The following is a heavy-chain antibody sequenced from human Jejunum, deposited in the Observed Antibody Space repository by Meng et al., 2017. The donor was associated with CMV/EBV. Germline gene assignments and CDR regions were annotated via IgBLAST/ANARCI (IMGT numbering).Heavy chain of an antibody. V-gene: IGHV1-46*01. D-gene: IGHD3-16*01. CDR2: INPSGGTT. CDR1: GYTFTNYY. J-gene: IGHJ5*02. Sequence: SGYTFTNYYMVWVRQAPGQGLEWMGLINPSGGTTRYTQRFQGRVTMTRDTSASTVYMELSDLRSEDTATYYCAKDTVSGGRLNWLDPWGQGTLVTVSS. CDR3: AKDTVSGGRLNWLDP.